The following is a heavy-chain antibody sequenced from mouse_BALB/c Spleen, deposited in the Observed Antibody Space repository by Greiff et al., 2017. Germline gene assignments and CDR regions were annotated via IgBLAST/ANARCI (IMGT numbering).Heavy chain of an antibody. Sequence: EVKVVESGGGLVKPGGSLKLSCAASGFTFSSYAMSWVRQTPEKRLEWVASISSGGSTYYPDSVKGRFTISRDNARNILYLQMSSLRSEDTAMYYCARRVVGYFDYWGQGTTLTVSS. CDR1: GFTFSSYA. CDR2: ISSGGST. J-gene: IGHJ2*01. CDR3: ARRVVGYFDY. V-gene: IGHV5-6-5*01. D-gene: IGHD1-1*01.